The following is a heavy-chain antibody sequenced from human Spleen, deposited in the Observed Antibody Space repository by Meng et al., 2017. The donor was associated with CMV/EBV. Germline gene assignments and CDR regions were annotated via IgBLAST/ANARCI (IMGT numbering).Heavy chain of an antibody. V-gene: IGHV3-30*04. J-gene: IGHJ4*02. CDR2: ISNDGSNK. Sequence: SCATSGFTFSSYAMHWVRQATGKRLEWVAVISNDGSNKYYADSVKGRFTISRDNSKNTLYLQMNSLRAEDTAVYYCARSGYSGYDFDYWGQGTLVTVSS. CDR3: ARSGYSGYDFDY. D-gene: IGHD5-12*01. CDR1: GFTFSSYA.